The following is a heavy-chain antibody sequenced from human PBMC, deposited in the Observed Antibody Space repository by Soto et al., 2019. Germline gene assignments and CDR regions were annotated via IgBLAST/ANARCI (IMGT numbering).Heavy chain of an antibody. V-gene: IGHV2-5*02. D-gene: IGHD6-13*01. Sequence: SGPTLVNPTQTLTLTCTFSGFSLSTSGVGVGWIRQPPGKALEWLTLIHWDGDKRHSPSLKSRLTITKDTSKNQVVLTKTDMDPVDTTTYYCALTRIAAAGYYFHHWGQGTLVTVSS. CDR1: GFSLSTSGVG. J-gene: IGHJ4*02. CDR3: ALTRIAAAGYYFHH. CDR2: IHWDGDK.